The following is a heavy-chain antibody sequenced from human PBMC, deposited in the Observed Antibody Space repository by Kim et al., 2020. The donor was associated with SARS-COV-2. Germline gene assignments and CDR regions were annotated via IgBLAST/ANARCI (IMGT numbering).Heavy chain of an antibody. Sequence: GGSLRLSCAASGFTFSSYWMSWVRQAPGKGLEWVANIKQDGSEKYYVDSVKGRFTISRDNAKNSLYLQMNSLRAEDTAVYYCAREGHIVVVTAKVWFDPWGQGTLVTVSS. D-gene: IGHD2-21*02. CDR2: IKQDGSEK. V-gene: IGHV3-7*01. CDR3: AREGHIVVVTAKVWFDP. CDR1: GFTFSSYW. J-gene: IGHJ5*02.